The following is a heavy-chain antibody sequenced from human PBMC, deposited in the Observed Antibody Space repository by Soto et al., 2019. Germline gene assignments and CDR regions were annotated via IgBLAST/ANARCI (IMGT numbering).Heavy chain of an antibody. D-gene: IGHD2-15*01. Sequence: ASVKLSCKASSYTFTSYCISWVRQVLGQGLEWMGWISAYNGNTNYAQKLQGRVTMTTDTSTSTAYMELRSLRSDDTAVYYCARGSMDIVVVVDANDAFDIWGQGTMVTVSS. V-gene: IGHV1-18*01. CDR1: SYTFTSYC. CDR3: ARGSMDIVVVVDANDAFDI. CDR2: ISAYNGNT. J-gene: IGHJ3*02.